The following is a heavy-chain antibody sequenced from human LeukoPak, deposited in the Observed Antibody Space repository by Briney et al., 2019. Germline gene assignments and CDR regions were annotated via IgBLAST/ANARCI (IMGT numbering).Heavy chain of an antibody. V-gene: IGHV3-23*01. CDR2: ISGSGGSI. Sequence: GGSLRLSCAASGFTFSSYAMSWVRQAPGKGLEWVSAISGSGGSIYYADSVKGRFTISRDNSKNTLYLQMNSLRAEDTAVYYCAKKITYCSGGSCYSGPLDYWGQGTLVTVSS. J-gene: IGHJ4*02. CDR3: AKKITYCSGGSCYSGPLDY. D-gene: IGHD2-15*01. CDR1: GFTFSSYA.